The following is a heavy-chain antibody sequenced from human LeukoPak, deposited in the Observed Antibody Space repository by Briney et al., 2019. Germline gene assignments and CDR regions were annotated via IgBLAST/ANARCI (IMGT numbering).Heavy chain of an antibody. CDR3: ARDLPKYSSGRRDY. CDR2: ISWNSGSI. J-gene: IGHJ4*02. CDR1: GFPFDNYA. D-gene: IGHD6-25*01. V-gene: IGHV3-9*01. Sequence: GGSLRLSCAASGFPFDNYAMHWVRQAPGKGLEWVSSISWNSGSIGYVDSVKGRFTISRDNAKNSLYLQMNSLRAEDTAVYYCARDLPKYSSGRRDYWGQGTLVTVSS.